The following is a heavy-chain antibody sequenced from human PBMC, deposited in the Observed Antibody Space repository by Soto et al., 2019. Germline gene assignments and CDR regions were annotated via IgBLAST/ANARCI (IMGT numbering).Heavy chain of an antibody. J-gene: IGHJ4*02. CDR1: GFTFSSYA. V-gene: IGHV3-30-3*01. CDR3: ARDRIYSSSWYDY. CDR2: ISYDGSNK. D-gene: IGHD6-13*01. Sequence: QVQLVESGGGVVQPGRSLRLSCAASGFTFSSYAMHWVRQAPGKGLEWVAVISYDGSNKYYADSVKGRFTISRDNSKSTLYLQMNSLRAEDAAVYYCARDRIYSSSWYDYWGQGRLVTVSS.